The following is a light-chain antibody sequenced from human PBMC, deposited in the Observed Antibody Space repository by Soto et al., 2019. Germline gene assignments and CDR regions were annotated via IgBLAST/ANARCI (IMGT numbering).Light chain of an antibody. CDR1: QGIRSA. CDR3: QQSYSTPWT. V-gene: IGKV1-39*01. J-gene: IGKJ1*01. Sequence: IQLTQSPSSLSASVGDRVTITCRASQGIRSALGWYQQKPGKAPNLLIYAASSLQSGVPSRFSGSGSGTDFTLTISSLQPEDFATYYCQQSYSTPWTFGQGTKVDIK. CDR2: AAS.